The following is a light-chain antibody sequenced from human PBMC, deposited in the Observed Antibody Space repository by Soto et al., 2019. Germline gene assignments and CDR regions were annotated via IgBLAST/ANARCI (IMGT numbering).Light chain of an antibody. CDR3: CSYAGSSTLV. V-gene: IGLV2-23*01. Sequence: QSALTQPASVSGSPVQSITISCTGTSSDVGSYNLVSWYQQHPGKAPKLMIYEGSKRPSGVSNSFSGSKSGNTASLTISGIKAEDEADYYCCSYAGSSTLVFGGGTKLTVL. CDR1: SSDVGSYNL. CDR2: EGS. J-gene: IGLJ2*01.